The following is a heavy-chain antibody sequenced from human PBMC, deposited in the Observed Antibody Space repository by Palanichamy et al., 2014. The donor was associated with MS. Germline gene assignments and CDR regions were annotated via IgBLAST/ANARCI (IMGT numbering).Heavy chain of an antibody. V-gene: IGHV4-39*01. J-gene: IGHJ4*02. Sequence: QLQLQESGPGLLKPSETLSLTCAVSGGSISSSRYFWGWIRQPPGKGLEWVGTIYYSGSAYYNPSLKSRVTISVDTPKPQFSLKLSSVTAADTAVYYCVSPVDYYYNSGRFDYWGQGTLVTVSS. D-gene: IGHD3-22*01. CDR2: IYYSGSA. CDR3: VSPVDYYYNSGRFDY. CDR1: GGSISSSRYF.